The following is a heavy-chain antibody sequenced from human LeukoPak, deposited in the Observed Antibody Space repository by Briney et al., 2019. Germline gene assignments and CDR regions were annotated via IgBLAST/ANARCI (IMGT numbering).Heavy chain of an antibody. V-gene: IGHV3-23*01. D-gene: IGHD3-3*02. CDR3: AKVSPFSRGAFDI. CDR2: SGGSGGGT. J-gene: IGHJ3*02. CDR1: GLTFSNFA. Sequence: GGSLRLSCAVTGLTFSNFAMNWVRQAPGKGLEWVSSSGGSGGGTYYADSVKGRFAISRDNFKNTVYLQMNSLRADDTAVYYCAKVSPFSRGAFDIWGQGRMVTVSS.